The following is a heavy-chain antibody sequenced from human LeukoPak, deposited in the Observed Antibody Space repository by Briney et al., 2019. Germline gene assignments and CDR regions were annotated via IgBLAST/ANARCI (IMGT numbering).Heavy chain of an antibody. CDR2: INPNNGDT. J-gene: IGHJ4*02. D-gene: IGHD3-16*02. CDR3: ARGILAPGTRIGYYDY. V-gene: IGHV1-2*02. Sequence: GASVKVSCKTSGYTFTAYWLHWVRQAPGQGLDWMGWINPNNGDTKYAQKFQGRVTMTRDTSISTAYMDLSSLRSDDTAVYYCARGILAPGTRIGYYDYWGQGTLVTVSS. CDR1: GYTFTAYW.